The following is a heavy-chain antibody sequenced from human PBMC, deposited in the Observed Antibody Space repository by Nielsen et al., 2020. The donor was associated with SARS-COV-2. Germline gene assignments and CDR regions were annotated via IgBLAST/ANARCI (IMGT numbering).Heavy chain of an antibody. CDR2: IKPDGSEK. CDR1: GFTFSSYS. J-gene: IGHJ3*01. CDR3: ARDWSRAFDV. V-gene: IGHV3-7*01. Sequence: GESLKISCEASGFTFSSYSMNWVRQVPGKGLEWVADIKPDGSEKFYVDSVKGRFTISRDNAKNSMSLQMNSLRVEDTAVYYCARDWSRAFDVWGQGTMVTVSS.